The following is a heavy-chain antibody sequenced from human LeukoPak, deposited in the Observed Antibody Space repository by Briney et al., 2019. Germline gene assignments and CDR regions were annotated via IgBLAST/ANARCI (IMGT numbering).Heavy chain of an antibody. V-gene: IGHV1-8*02. D-gene: IGHD3-10*01. J-gene: IGHJ6*02. Sequence: ASVKVSCKASGYTFTGYYMHWVLQAPGQGLEWMGWMNPNSGNTGYAQKFQGRVTMTRNTSISTAYMELSSLRSEDTAVYYCARGGELLWFGGPNYGMDVWGQGTTVTVSS. CDR2: MNPNSGNT. CDR3: ARGGELLWFGGPNYGMDV. CDR1: GYTFTGYY.